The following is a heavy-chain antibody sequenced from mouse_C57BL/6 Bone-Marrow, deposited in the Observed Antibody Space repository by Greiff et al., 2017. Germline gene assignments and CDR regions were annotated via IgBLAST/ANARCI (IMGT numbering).Heavy chain of an antibody. D-gene: IGHD1-1*01. CDR1: GFNIEDDY. CDR3: TSPYYGLDY. CDR2: IDPENGDT. J-gene: IGHJ2*01. V-gene: IGHV14-4*01. Sequence: EVQLQQSGAELVRPGASVKLSCTASGFNIEDDYMHWVKQRPEQGLEWIGWIDPENGDTEYASQFQGKATIKADSSSNTAYLHLSSLTSEDTAVYYCTSPYYGLDYWGQGTTLTVSS.